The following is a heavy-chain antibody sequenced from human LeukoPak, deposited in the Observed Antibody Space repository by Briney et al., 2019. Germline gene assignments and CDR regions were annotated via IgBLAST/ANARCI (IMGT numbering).Heavy chain of an antibody. D-gene: IGHD5-12*01. V-gene: IGHV3-23*01. CDR3: TTGGSVIVAGTRAFDI. CDR1: GFTFSSYA. CDR2: ISGSGGST. Sequence: PGGSLRLSCAASGFTFSSYAMSWVRQAPGKGLEWVSAISGSGGSTYYADSVKGRFTISRDNSKNTLYLQMNSLRAEDTAVYYCTTGGSVIVAGTRAFDIWGQGTMVTVSS. J-gene: IGHJ3*02.